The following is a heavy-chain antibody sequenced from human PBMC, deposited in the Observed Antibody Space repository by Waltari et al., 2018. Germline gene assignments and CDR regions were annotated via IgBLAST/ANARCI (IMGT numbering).Heavy chain of an antibody. CDR3: AAILHPFDY. J-gene: IGHJ4*02. CDR2: IVVGGGYP. V-gene: IGHV1-58*01. CDR1: GFTFTNSA. Sequence: QMQLVQSGPEVKKPGTSVKVSCKTSGFTFTNSAVQWVRQTRGHRLEWIGWIVVGGGYPKYAQKSQERVTITRDMSTSTAYMELSSLRSEDTAVYYCAAILHPFDYWGQGTLVTVSS. D-gene: IGHD1-26*01.